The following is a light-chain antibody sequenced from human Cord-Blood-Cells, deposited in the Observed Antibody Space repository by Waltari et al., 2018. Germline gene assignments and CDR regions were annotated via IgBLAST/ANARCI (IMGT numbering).Light chain of an antibody. CDR1: SSNIGSNY. CDR2: RNN. J-gene: IGLJ3*02. V-gene: IGLV1-47*01. Sequence: SVLSLPPSASGTLGQRVTISCSGSSSNIGSNYVYWYQQLPGTAPKLLIYRNNQRPSGVPDRFSGSKSGTSASLAISGLRSEDEADYYCAAWDDSRSGWVFGGGTKLTVL. CDR3: AAWDDSRSGWV.